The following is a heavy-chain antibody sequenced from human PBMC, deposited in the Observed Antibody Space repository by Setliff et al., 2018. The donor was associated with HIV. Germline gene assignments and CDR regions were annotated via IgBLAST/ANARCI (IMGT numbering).Heavy chain of an antibody. D-gene: IGHD5-12*01. V-gene: IGHV4-59*08. CDR1: GGSISNYY. CDR3: ASHYSGYGGLY. CDR2: IYYSGST. Sequence: KTSETLSLTCTVSGGSISNYYWSWIRQPPGKGLECIGYIYYSGSTNYNPSLKSRVTISVDTSKNQFSLKLSSVAASDTALYYCASHYSGYGGLYWGQGTLVTVSS. J-gene: IGHJ4*02.